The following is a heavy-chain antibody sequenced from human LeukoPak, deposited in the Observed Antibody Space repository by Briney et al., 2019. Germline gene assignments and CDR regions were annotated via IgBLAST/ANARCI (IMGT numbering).Heavy chain of an antibody. Sequence: ASVKVSCKASGYTFTSYAMHWVRQAPGQRLEWMGWINAGNGNTKYSQKFQGRITITRDTSASTAYMELSSLRSEDTAVYYCTRRQAGMRDYYCDMDVWGKGTTVTVSS. V-gene: IGHV1-3*01. D-gene: IGHD1-14*01. J-gene: IGHJ6*03. CDR2: INAGNGNT. CDR1: GYTFTSYA. CDR3: TRRQAGMRDYYCDMDV.